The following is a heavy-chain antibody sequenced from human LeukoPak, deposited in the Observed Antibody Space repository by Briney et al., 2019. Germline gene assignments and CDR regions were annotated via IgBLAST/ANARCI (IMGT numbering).Heavy chain of an antibody. CDR1: GFTFSSYW. J-gene: IGHJ6*02. CDR3: ARDQGSGVGAVYYYGMDV. V-gene: IGHV3-7*01. Sequence: PGGSLRLSCAASGFTFSSYWMSWVRQAPGKGLEWVANVKQDGSEKYYVDSVKGRFTISRDNAKNSLYLQMNSLRAEDTAVYYCARDQGSGVGAVYYYGMDVWGQGTTVTVSS. D-gene: IGHD1-26*01. CDR2: VKQDGSEK.